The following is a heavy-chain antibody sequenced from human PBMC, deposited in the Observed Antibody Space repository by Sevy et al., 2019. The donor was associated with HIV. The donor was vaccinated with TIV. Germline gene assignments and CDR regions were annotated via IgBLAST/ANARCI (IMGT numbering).Heavy chain of an antibody. CDR1: GFTFSSYS. Sequence: GGCLRLSCAASGFTFSSYSMNWVRQAPGKGLEWVSYISSSSSTIYYADSVKGRFTISRDNAKNSLYLQMNSLRDEDTAVYYCARDGLHGDYDPRFDYWGQGTLVTVSS. D-gene: IGHD4-17*01. CDR2: ISSSSSTI. V-gene: IGHV3-48*02. J-gene: IGHJ4*02. CDR3: ARDGLHGDYDPRFDY.